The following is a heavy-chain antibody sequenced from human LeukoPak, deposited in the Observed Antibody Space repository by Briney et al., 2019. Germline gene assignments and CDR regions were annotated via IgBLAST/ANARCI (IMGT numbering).Heavy chain of an antibody. D-gene: IGHD3-10*01. CDR1: GYTFTSYD. Sequence: ASVKVSCKASGYTFTSYDISWVRQATGQGLEWMGWMNPNSGNTGYAQKFQDRVTMTRNTSISTAYMELSSLRSEDTAVYYCARGRRDSRQFDYWGQGTLVTVSS. J-gene: IGHJ4*02. CDR3: ARGRRDSRQFDY. CDR2: MNPNSGNT. V-gene: IGHV1-8*01.